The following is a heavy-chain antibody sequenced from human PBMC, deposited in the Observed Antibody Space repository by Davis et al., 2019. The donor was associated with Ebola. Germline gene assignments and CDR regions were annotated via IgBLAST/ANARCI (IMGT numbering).Heavy chain of an antibody. CDR2: ISSSSSII. CDR3: ARELQYSSSPGVFDY. J-gene: IGHJ4*02. V-gene: IGHV3-48*02. CDR1: GFTFSSYS. Sequence: GGSLRLSCAASGFTFSSYSMNWVRQAPGKGLEWVSYISSSSSIIYYADSVKGRFTISRDTAKNSLYLQMTSLRDEDTAVYYCARELQYSSSPGVFDYWGQGTLVTVSS. D-gene: IGHD6-6*01.